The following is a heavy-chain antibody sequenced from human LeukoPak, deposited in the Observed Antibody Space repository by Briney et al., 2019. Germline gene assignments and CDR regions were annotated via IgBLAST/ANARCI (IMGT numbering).Heavy chain of an antibody. CDR3: ARNSYYYDSSGYYPGAFDI. V-gene: IGHV3-33*01. CDR2: IWYDGSNK. J-gene: IGHJ3*02. D-gene: IGHD3-22*01. CDR1: GFTFSSYG. Sequence: PGRSLRLSCAASGFTFSSYGMHWVRQAPGKGLEWVAVIWYDGSNKYYADSVKGRFTISRDNSKNTLYLQMNSLRAEDTAVYYCARNSYYYDSSGYYPGAFDIWGQGTMVTVS.